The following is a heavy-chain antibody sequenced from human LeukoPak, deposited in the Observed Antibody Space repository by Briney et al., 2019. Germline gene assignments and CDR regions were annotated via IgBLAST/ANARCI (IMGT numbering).Heavy chain of an antibody. Sequence: ASVKVSCKASGYTFTSYGISWVPQAPGQGLEWMGWISAYNGNTNYAQKLQGRVTMTTDTSKSTAYMELRSLRSDHAAVYYCAREGHRSGWYWDRDCYEGMDVWGQGITVTVSS. CDR1: GYTFTSYG. CDR2: ISAYNGNT. J-gene: IGHJ6*01. D-gene: IGHD6-13*01. CDR3: AREGHRSGWYWDRDCYEGMDV. V-gene: IGHV1-18*01.